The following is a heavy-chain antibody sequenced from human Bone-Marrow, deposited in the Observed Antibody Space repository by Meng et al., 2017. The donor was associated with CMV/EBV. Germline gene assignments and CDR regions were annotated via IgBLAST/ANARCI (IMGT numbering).Heavy chain of an antibody. CDR1: GFTFGDYA. J-gene: IGHJ4*02. CDR2: ISSNAYGGTT. Sequence: SLRLSCTTSGFTFGDYALNWVRQAPGKGLEWVAFISSNAYGGTTKYAASVKGRFSISRDDSKSIAYLQMNSLQSEDTAVYYCSRNDFWSGYFFDFWGQGTLVTVSS. CDR3: SRNDFWSGYFFDF. V-gene: IGHV3-49*04. D-gene: IGHD3-3*01.